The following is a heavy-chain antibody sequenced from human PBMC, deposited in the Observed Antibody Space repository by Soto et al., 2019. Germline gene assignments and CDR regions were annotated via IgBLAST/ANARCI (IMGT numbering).Heavy chain of an antibody. CDR1: GFTFSSYA. V-gene: IGHV3-64*01. CDR3: AREGYCSSTSCYSFDY. D-gene: IGHD2-2*01. Sequence: EVQLVESGGGLVQPGGSLRLSCAASGFTFSSYAMRWVRQAPGKGLEYVSAISSNGGSTYYANSVKGRFTISRDNSKNTLYLQMGSLRAEDMAVYYCAREGYCSSTSCYSFDYWGQGTLVTVSS. J-gene: IGHJ4*02. CDR2: ISSNGGST.